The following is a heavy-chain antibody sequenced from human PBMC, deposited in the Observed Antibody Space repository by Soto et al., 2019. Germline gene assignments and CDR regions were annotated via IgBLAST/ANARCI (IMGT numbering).Heavy chain of an antibody. J-gene: IGHJ3*02. Sequence: ASVKVSCKVSGYILTELSMHWVRQAPGKGLDWMGGFDPEDGETIYAQKFQGRVTMTEDTSTDTAYMELSSLRSEDTAVYYCATGSPGIAVAGDAFDIWGQGTMVTVSS. CDR2: FDPEDGET. CDR1: GYILTELS. D-gene: IGHD6-19*01. V-gene: IGHV1-24*01. CDR3: ATGSPGIAVAGDAFDI.